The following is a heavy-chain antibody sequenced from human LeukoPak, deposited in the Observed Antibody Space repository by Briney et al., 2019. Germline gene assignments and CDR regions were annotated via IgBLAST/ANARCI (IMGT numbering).Heavy chain of an antibody. CDR1: GYTFTGYY. V-gene: IGHV1-2*02. J-gene: IGHJ4*02. CDR3: ARDPSGVVVVGG. Sequence: ASVKVSCKASGYTFTGYYMHWVRQAPGQGLEWMGWINPNSGGTNYAQKFQGRVTMTRDTSISIAYMELSRLRSDDTAVYYCARDPSGVVVVGGWGQGTLVTVSS. CDR2: INPNSGGT. D-gene: IGHD2-15*01.